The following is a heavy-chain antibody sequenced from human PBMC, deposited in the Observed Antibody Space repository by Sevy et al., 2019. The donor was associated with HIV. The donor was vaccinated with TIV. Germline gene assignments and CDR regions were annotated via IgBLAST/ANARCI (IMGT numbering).Heavy chain of an antibody. CDR3: ARESIAAIGDFDY. CDR1: GGSINNYF. V-gene: IGHV4-59*01. CDR2: IYYSGST. J-gene: IGHJ4*02. Sequence: SETLSLTCTVSGGSINNYFWSWIRQPPGKGLEWIGYIYYSGSTNYNPSLKSRVTISVDTSKTQFSLKLTSVTAVDTAVYYCARESIAAIGDFDYWGQGTLVTVSS. D-gene: IGHD6-13*01.